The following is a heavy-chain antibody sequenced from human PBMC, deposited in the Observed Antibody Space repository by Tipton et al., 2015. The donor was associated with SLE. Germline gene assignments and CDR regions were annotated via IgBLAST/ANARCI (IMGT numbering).Heavy chain of an antibody. CDR1: GYTFTSYT. CDR3: ARDGYNWNDEDLGY. D-gene: IGHD1-20*01. Sequence: QVQLVQSGPEVKKPGASVKVSCKASGYTFTSYTISWVRQAPGQGLEWMGRIIPILGIANYAQKFQGRVTITADKSTSTAYMELSSLRSEDTAVYYCARDGYNWNDEDLGYWGQGTLVTVSS. CDR2: IIPILGIA. V-gene: IGHV1-69*09. J-gene: IGHJ4*02.